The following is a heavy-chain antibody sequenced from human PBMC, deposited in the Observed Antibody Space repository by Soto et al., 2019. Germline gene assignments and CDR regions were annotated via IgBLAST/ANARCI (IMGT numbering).Heavy chain of an antibody. J-gene: IGHJ5*02. Sequence: PSETLSLTCADSGGSISSGGYSWNWIRQPPGKGLEWIGYIYHSGSTYYNPSLKSRVTISVDKSKNQFSLKLTSVTAADTAVYYCARDQLEGNWFDPWGQGTLVTSPQ. V-gene: IGHV4-30-2*01. CDR3: ARDQLEGNWFDP. CDR1: GGSISSGGYS. CDR2: IYHSGST. D-gene: IGHD1-1*01.